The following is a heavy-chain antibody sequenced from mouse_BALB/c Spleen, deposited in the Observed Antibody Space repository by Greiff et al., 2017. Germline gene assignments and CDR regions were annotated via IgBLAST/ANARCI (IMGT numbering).Heavy chain of an antibody. J-gene: IGHJ3*01. CDR2: IYPGSGNT. V-gene: IGHV1-63*01. Sequence: QVQLKQSGAELVRPGTSVKISCKASGYAFTNYWLGWVKQRPGHGLEWIGDIYPGSGNTYYNEKFKGKATLTADKSSSTAYMQLSSLTSEDSAVYFCARLYDYDGSRAWFAYWGQGTLVTVSA. CDR3: ARLYDYDGSRAWFAY. D-gene: IGHD2-4*01. CDR1: GYAFTNYW.